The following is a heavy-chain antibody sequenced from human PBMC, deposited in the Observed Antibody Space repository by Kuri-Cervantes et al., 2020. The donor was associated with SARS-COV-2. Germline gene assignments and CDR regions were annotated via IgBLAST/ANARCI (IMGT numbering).Heavy chain of an antibody. CDR1: GFTFSNAW. CDR2: IKSKTDGGTT. D-gene: IGHD3-10*01. CDR3: ARVWGTQLLWFGELPEVYFDY. V-gene: IGHV3-15*01. Sequence: GESLKISCAASGFTFSNAWMSWVRQAPGKGLEWVGRIKSKTDGGTTDYAAPVKGRFTISRDDSKNTLYLQMNSLRAEDTAVYYCARVWGTQLLWFGELPEVYFDYWGQGTLVTVSS. J-gene: IGHJ4*02.